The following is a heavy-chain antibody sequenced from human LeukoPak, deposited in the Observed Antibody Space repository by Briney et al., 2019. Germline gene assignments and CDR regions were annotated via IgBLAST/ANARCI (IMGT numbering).Heavy chain of an antibody. Sequence: GGSLRLSCAASGFTFSNYDMSWVRQAPGKGLEWVSAISGNGGSTDYADSVKGRFSVSRDNSKNTLYLQMNSLRAEDTAVYYCARDQLGTAFDYWGQGTLVTVSS. J-gene: IGHJ4*02. CDR2: ISGNGGST. V-gene: IGHV3-23*01. CDR3: ARDQLGTAFDY. D-gene: IGHD1-1*01. CDR1: GFTFSNYD.